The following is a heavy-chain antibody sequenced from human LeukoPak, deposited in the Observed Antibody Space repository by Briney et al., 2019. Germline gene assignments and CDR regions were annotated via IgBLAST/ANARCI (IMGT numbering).Heavy chain of an antibody. Sequence: PSETLSLTCGVSGYSISSGYYWGWIRQPPGKELEWIGSIYHSGSTYYNPSLKSRVTISVDTSKNQFSLKLNSVTAADTAVYYCALRGYCSGNNCCSDYWGQGTLVTVSS. V-gene: IGHV4-38-2*01. D-gene: IGHD2-15*01. CDR2: IYHSGST. CDR1: GYSISSGYY. CDR3: ALRGYCSGNNCCSDY. J-gene: IGHJ4*02.